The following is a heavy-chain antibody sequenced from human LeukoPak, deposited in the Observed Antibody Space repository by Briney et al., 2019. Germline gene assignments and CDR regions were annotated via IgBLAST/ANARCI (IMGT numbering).Heavy chain of an antibody. CDR1: GASISPHY. Sequence: SETLSLTCTVSGASISPHYWTWIRQAPGRGLEWIGYVYYNGLTSYNASLRSRLILSVDTARNQVSLKLTSATAADTAVYYCTRERSTVTFDYWGQGTLVTVSS. V-gene: IGHV4-59*11. CDR2: VYYNGLT. D-gene: IGHD4-17*01. J-gene: IGHJ4*02. CDR3: TRERSTVTFDY.